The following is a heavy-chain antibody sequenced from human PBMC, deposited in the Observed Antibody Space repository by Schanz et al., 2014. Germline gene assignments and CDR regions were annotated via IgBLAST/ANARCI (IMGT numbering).Heavy chain of an antibody. D-gene: IGHD5-12*01. CDR3: ARDRDAGGYDF. V-gene: IGHV3-21*01. Sequence: EVQLVESGGGLVKPGGSLRLSCAASGSTFSYYNMNWVRQAPGKGLEWVSSISNGGGYIYYADSVNGRFTISRDNAKNSVYLQMHSLEAEDTALYCGARDRDAGGYDFWGQGTLVTVSS. CDR2: ISNGGGYI. CDR1: GSTFSYYN. J-gene: IGHJ4*02.